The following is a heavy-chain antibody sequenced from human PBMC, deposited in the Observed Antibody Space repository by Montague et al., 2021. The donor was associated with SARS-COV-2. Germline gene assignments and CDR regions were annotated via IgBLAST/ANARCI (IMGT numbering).Heavy chain of an antibody. CDR3: AREDVYGGNSGGMDV. CDR1: GFTFSSYG. V-gene: IGHV3-33*01. Sequence: SLRLSYAASGFTFSSYGMHWVRQAPGKGLEWVAVIWYDGSNKYYXDSVKGRFTISRDNSKNTLYLQMNSLRAEDTAVYYCAREDVYGGNSGGMDVWGQGTTVTVSS. D-gene: IGHD4-23*01. CDR2: IWYDGSNK. J-gene: IGHJ6*02.